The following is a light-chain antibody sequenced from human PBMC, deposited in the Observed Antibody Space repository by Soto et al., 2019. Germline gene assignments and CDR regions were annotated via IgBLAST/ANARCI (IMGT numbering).Light chain of an antibody. CDR3: QQSYSTPRT. V-gene: IGKV1-39*01. CDR2: AAF. Sequence: DIQMTQSPSSLSASVGDRVTITCRASQSISSYLNWYQQKPGKAPKLLIYAAFSLQSGVPSRFSGSGSGTDFTLTISSLQPEDFATYYCQQSYSTPRTSGQGTKEEIK. J-gene: IGKJ1*01. CDR1: QSISSY.